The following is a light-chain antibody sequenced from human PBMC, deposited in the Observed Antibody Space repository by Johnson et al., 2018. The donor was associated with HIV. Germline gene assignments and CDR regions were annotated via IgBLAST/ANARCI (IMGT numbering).Light chain of an antibody. V-gene: IGLV1-51*02. CDR2: ENN. Sequence: QSVLTQPPSVSAAPGQKVTISCSGSSSNIGNNYVSWYQQLPGTAPKLLIYENNKRPSGIPDRFSGSKSGTSATLDITGLQTGDEADYCCGSWDNTLSAFVFGTGTKVTVL. CDR1: SSNIGNNY. CDR3: GSWDNTLSAFV. J-gene: IGLJ1*01.